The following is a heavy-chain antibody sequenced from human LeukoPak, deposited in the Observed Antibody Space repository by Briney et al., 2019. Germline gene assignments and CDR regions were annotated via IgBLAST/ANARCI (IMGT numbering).Heavy chain of an antibody. Sequence: GASVKVSCKASGFTFTSSAMQGVRQARGERLGWIGWIVVGRGNTNYAPSFQERVPITRGLSTSPAYMDLSRLRSEDAAVYYCAAQIGHYDYVWGIYPDWGQGTLVTVSS. CDR3: AAQIGHYDYVWGIYPD. CDR2: IVVGRGNT. V-gene: IGHV1-58*02. D-gene: IGHD3-16*01. CDR1: GFTFTSSA. J-gene: IGHJ4*02.